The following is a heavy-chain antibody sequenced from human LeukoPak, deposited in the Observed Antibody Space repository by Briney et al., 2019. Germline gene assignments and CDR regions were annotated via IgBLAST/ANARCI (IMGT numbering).Heavy chain of an antibody. V-gene: IGHV3-7*03. CDR1: GFTFSSYW. D-gene: IGHD6-19*01. CDR2: IKEDGSEN. CDR3: AKVSVAGTTDWYFDL. J-gene: IGHJ2*01. Sequence: PGGSLRLSCAASGFTFSSYWMSWVRQAPGKGLEWVANIKEDGSENYSVDSVKGRFTISRDNAKNSLYLQMNSLRAEDMALYYCAKVSVAGTTDWYFDLWGRGTLVTVSS.